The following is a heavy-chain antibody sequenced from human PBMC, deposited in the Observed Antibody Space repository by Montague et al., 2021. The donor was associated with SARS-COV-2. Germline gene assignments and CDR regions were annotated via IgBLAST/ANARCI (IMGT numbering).Heavy chain of an antibody. V-gene: IGHV4-34*01. CDR3: ARGRVTISGVLIFIPAAGPLDV. CDR2: INHTGSA. D-gene: IGHD3-3*01. Sequence: SETLSLTCAVYSGSFSDYYWTWVRQPPGKGLEWIGEINHTGSASYNPSLKSRVTLSKDTSKNQFSLKLQSLTAADTAVYYCARGRVTISGVLIFIPAAGPLDVWGQGTLVTVSS. J-gene: IGHJ3*01. CDR1: SGSFSDYY.